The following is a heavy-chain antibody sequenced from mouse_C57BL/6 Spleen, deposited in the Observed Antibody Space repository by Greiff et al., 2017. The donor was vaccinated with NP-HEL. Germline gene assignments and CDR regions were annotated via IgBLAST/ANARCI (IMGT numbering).Heavy chain of an antibody. D-gene: IGHD1-1*01. CDR2: INYDGSST. CDR1: GFTFSDYY. V-gene: IGHV5-16*01. CDR3: ARAYYYGSSYWYFDG. Sequence: EVHLVESEGGLVQPGRSMKLSCTASGFTFSDYYMAWVRQVPEKGLEWVANINYDGSSTYYLDSLKSRFIISRDNAKNILYLQMSSLKSEDTATYYCARAYYYGSSYWYFDGWGTGTTVTVSS. J-gene: IGHJ1*03.